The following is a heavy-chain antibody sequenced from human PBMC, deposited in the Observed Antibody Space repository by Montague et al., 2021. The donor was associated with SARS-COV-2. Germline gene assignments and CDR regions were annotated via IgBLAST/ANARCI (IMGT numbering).Heavy chain of an antibody. CDR1: GFTFSSYA. CDR3: AKGLGARDLYYLDS. V-gene: IGHV3-23*03. D-gene: IGHD3/OR15-3a*01. J-gene: IGHJ4*02. Sequence: SLRLSCAASGFTFSSYAMSWVRQTPGKGLEWVALIYNGGSSRYCADSVKGRFTISRDNSKNTLFLQMNSLRADDTAVYYCAKGLGARDLYYLDSWGQGTLVTVSS. CDR2: IYNGGSSR.